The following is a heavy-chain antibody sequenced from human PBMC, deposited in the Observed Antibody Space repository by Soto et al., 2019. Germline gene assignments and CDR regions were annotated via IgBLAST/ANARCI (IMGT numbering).Heavy chain of an antibody. CDR3: ARDGRQLWVYYYGMDV. CDR1: GFTFSSYW. Sequence: ILSCAASGFTFSSYWMHWVRQAPGKGLVWVSRINSDGSSTSYADSVKGRFTISRDNAKNTLYLQMNSLRAEDTAVYYCARDGRQLWVYYYGMDVWGQGTTVTVSS. J-gene: IGHJ6*02. D-gene: IGHD5-18*01. V-gene: IGHV3-74*01. CDR2: INSDGSST.